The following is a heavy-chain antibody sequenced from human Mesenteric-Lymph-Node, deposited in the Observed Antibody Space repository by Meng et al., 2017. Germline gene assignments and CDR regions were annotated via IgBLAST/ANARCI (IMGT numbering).Heavy chain of an antibody. V-gene: IGHV3-33*01. CDR3: TGNSHIYGFDY. D-gene: IGHD5-18*01. CDR2: IWSDGNTK. J-gene: IGHJ4*02. Sequence: QVHRVESGGGGVQPGRSLRLSCAASGFTFSSLGMHWVRQAPGKGLEWVAVIWSDGNTKYYADSVKDRFTISRDNSKSTLYLQMNSLRAEDTAVYYCTGNSHIYGFDYWGPGTLVTVSS. CDR1: GFTFSSLG.